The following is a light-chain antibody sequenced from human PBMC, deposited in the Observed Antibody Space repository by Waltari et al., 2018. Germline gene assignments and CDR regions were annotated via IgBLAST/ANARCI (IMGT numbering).Light chain of an antibody. CDR3: AAWDDSLKGVV. CDR2: SNN. Sequence: QSVLTQPPSASGTPGQKITISCSGSTSNIGSNTVDWYQQLPGTAPKLLMYSNNLRPSGVPERFYGSKSCSSASLAIFGLQSEDDADYYCAAWDDSLKGVVFGGGTKVTVL. V-gene: IGLV1-44*01. J-gene: IGLJ2*01. CDR1: TSNIGSNT.